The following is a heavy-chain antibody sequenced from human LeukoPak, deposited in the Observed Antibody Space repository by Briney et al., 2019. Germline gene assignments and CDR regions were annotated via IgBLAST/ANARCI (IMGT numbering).Heavy chain of an antibody. D-gene: IGHD7-27*01. CDR3: ARGWGFNDY. J-gene: IGHJ4*02. V-gene: IGHV4-59*01. Sequence: SETLSLTCTVSRGSISGYHWSWIPQPPGKGLEWIGYVHYSGSTNYNPSLKSRVTISVDTSKSQFSLNLTSGTAADTAVYYCARGWGFNDYWGQGTLVTVSS. CDR2: VHYSGST. CDR1: RGSISGYH.